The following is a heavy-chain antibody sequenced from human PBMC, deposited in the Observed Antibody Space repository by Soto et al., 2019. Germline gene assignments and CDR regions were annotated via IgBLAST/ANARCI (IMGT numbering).Heavy chain of an antibody. J-gene: IGHJ5*02. V-gene: IGHV4-39*01. CDR2: INYSGNT. Sequence: SETLSLTCTVSGGSLSSSPYYWGWIRRPPGKGLEFIGSINYSGNTYYSPSLKSRVTLSVDTSKNQFSLKVTSVAATDTGLYYCSRRAPEGFDPWGQGTLVTVSS. CDR3: SRRAPEGFDP. CDR1: GGSLSSSPYY.